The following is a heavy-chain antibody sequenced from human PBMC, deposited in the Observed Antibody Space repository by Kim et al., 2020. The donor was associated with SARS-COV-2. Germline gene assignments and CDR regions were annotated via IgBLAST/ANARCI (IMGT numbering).Heavy chain of an antibody. CDR3: ARERTGSGGLDV. Sequence: ASVKVSCKASGFTLSDYHMHWVRQAPGQGLEWMGLINPRGDSTNFAQNFQGRVTVTRDTSTSTFYMELSSLRSEDTALYYCARERTGSGGLDVWGQGTTVTVSS. D-gene: IGHD6-25*01. CDR1: GFTLSDYH. CDR2: INPRGDST. J-gene: IGHJ6*02. V-gene: IGHV1-46*01.